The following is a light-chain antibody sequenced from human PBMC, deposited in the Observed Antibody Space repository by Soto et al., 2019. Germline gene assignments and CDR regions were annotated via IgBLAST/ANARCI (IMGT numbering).Light chain of an antibody. CDR2: DAS. CDR1: QSISNY. J-gene: IGKJ1*01. Sequence: DIQMTQSPSTLSASVGDRVTITCRASQSISNYLAWYHQKPGKAPNLLIYDASSLESGVPSRFNGGASRSAFSLTISSLQPDAFATYYCHQYNSYSPWTFGNGTKVEVK. CDR3: HQYNSYSPWT. V-gene: IGKV1-5*01.